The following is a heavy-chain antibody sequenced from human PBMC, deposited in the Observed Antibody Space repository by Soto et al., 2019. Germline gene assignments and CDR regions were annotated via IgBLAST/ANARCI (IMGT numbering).Heavy chain of an antibody. CDR3: ARDRRIITAGDFDY. Sequence: EVRLVESGGGLVQPGGSLRLSCAASGFTFSDYSINWVRQAPGKGLEWVSFISSSSSTIYYADSVKGRFAISRDNAKNSLYLQMNSLRDEDTAVYFCARDRRIITAGDFDYWGQGTLVTVSS. CDR2: ISSSSSTI. V-gene: IGHV3-48*02. J-gene: IGHJ4*02. CDR1: GFTFSDYS. D-gene: IGHD3-10*01.